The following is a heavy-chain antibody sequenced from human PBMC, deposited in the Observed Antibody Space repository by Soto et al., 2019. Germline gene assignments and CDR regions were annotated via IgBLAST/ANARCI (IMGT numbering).Heavy chain of an antibody. V-gene: IGHV3-13*05. CDR2: IGTAGDP. CDR3: ARESIAVAGTFDY. CDR1: GFTFSSYE. J-gene: IGHJ4*02. Sequence: GGSMRLSCAASGFTFSSYEMHWVRQATGKGLEWVSAIGTAGDPYYPGSVKGRFTISRENAKNSLYLQMNSLRAGDTAVYYCARESIAVAGTFDYWGQGTLVTVSS. D-gene: IGHD6-19*01.